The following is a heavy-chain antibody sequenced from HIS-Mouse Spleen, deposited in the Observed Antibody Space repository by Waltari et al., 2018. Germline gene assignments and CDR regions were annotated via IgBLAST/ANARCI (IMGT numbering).Heavy chain of an antibody. D-gene: IGHD6-13*01. CDR1: GGSISSSSYY. CDR2: IYSSGST. V-gene: IGHV4-39*07. Sequence: QLQLQESGPGLVKPSATLSLTCTGSGGSISSSSYYWGGIRQPTGKGLEWIGSIYSSGSTYYNPSLKSRVTISVDTSKNQFSLKLSSVTAADTAVYYCAREIPYSSSWYDWYFDLWGRGTLVTVSS. J-gene: IGHJ2*01. CDR3: AREIPYSSSWYDWYFDL.